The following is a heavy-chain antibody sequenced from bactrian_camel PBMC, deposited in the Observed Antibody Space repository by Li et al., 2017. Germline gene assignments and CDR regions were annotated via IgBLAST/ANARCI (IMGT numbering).Heavy chain of an antibody. J-gene: IGHJ4*01. CDR1: GFTFSSYW. CDR3: AADPSGWYRYAL. V-gene: IGHV3S1*01. Sequence: HVQLVESGGGLVQPGGSLRLSCAASGFTFSSYWMYWDRQAPGKGLEWVSAINTGGGTTYYADSAKGRFTISKDNAKNALYLEISTLKPEDTAVYYCAADPSGWYRYALWGQGTQVTVS. D-gene: IGHD6*01. CDR2: INTGGGTT.